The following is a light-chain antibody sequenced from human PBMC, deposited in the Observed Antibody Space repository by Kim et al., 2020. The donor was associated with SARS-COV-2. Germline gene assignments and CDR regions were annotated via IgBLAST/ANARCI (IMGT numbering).Light chain of an antibody. CDR2: GTS. Sequence: VSPGEGATLTCRANQSISSNLAWYQQKSGQSPRLLIYGTSTRATGISDRFSGRGSGTEFTLTITSLQSEDFAVYYCQQYYNWPLTFGGGTKVDIK. CDR3: QQYYNWPLT. V-gene: IGKV3-15*01. CDR1: QSISSN. J-gene: IGKJ4*01.